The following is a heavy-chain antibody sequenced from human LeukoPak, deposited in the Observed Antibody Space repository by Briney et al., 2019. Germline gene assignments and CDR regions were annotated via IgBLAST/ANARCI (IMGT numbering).Heavy chain of an antibody. CDR2: ISDGGSIT. CDR1: GFTFSDYG. V-gene: IGHV3-23*01. D-gene: IGHD6-19*01. Sequence: PGGSLRLSCAASGFTFSDYGMSWVRQAPGKGVEWVSTISDGGSITYYADSVKGRFTISRDNSKNTLYLQMNSLRAEDTAVYYCARILDSAWGELGYWGQGTLVTVSS. J-gene: IGHJ4*02. CDR3: ARILDSAWGELGY.